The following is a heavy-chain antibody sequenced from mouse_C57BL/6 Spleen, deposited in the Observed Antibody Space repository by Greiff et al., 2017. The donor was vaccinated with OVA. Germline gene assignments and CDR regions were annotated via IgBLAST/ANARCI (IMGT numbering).Heavy chain of an antibody. CDR3: ASVYDYEYFDV. D-gene: IGHD2-4*01. V-gene: IGHV1-61*01. Sequence: VQLQQPGAELVRPGSSVKLSCKASGYTFTSYWMDWVKQRPGQGLEWIGNIYPSDSETPYNQKFKDKATLTVDKYSSTAYMQLSSLTSEDSAVYYCASVYDYEYFDVWGTGATVTVSS. CDR1: GYTFTSYW. CDR2: IYPSDSET. J-gene: IGHJ1*03.